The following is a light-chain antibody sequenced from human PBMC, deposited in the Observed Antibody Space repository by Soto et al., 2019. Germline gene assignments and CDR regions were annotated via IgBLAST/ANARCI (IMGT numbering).Light chain of an antibody. CDR1: TSDIGDYNY. CDR2: LVS. J-gene: IGLJ1*01. CDR3: CSSAPESTYV. V-gene: IGLV2-14*01. Sequence: QSALTQPASVSGSPGQSITISCTGTTSDIGDYNYVSWYQHLPDKVPKLIISLVSNRPSGVSNRFSGSKSGNTASLTISGLQAEDEGDYFCCSSAPESTYVFGTGTKVTVL.